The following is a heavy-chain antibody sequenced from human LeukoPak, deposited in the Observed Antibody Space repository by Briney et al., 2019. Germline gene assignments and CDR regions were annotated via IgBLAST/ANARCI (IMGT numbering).Heavy chain of an antibody. CDR2: ISSSSSYI. Sequence: GGSLRLSCAASGFTFSSYTMNWVRQAPGKGLEWVSSISSSSSYIYYADSVKGRFTISRDNGKNSLFLQMNSPRAEDTAVYYCAKDHYYDSSGYYLYFDYWGQGTLVTVSS. CDR1: GFTFSSYT. J-gene: IGHJ4*02. D-gene: IGHD3-22*01. CDR3: AKDHYYDSSGYYLYFDY. V-gene: IGHV3-21*01.